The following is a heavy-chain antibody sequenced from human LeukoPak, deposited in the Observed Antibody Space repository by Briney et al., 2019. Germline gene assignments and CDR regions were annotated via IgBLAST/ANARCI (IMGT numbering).Heavy chain of an antibody. Sequence: GGSLRLSCAASGFTFSSYWMHWVRQTPGKGLVWVSRMNSDGNTTTYADSVKGRFTISRDNAKNTLYLQMNCLRAEDTAVYYCARGADYTFAYWGQGTLVTVSS. J-gene: IGHJ4*02. CDR1: GFTFSSYW. CDR2: MNSDGNTT. CDR3: ARGADYTFAY. V-gene: IGHV3-74*01. D-gene: IGHD4/OR15-4a*01.